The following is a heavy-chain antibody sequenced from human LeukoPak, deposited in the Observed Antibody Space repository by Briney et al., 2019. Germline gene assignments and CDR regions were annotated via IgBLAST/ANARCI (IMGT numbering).Heavy chain of an antibody. CDR3: AKDERKWWTGTYYYYMDV. Sequence: GGSLRLSCAASGFTFSSYGMHWVRQAPGKGLEWVAVIWYDGSNKYYADSVKGRFTISRDNSKNTLYLQMNSLRAEDTAVYYCAKDERKWWTGTYYYYMDVWGKGTTVTVSS. CDR2: IWYDGSNK. CDR1: GFTFSSYG. V-gene: IGHV3-33*06. D-gene: IGHD2-15*01. J-gene: IGHJ6*03.